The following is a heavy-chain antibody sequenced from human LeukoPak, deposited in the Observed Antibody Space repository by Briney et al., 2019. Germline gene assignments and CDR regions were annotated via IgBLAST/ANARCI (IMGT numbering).Heavy chain of an antibody. J-gene: IGHJ5*02. CDR3: ARGDFYYDSSDP. CDR2: INAGNGNT. Sequence: EASVTVSCKASGYTFTNYAMYWVRQAPGQRLEWMGWINAGNGNTKYSQKFQGRVTITSDTSANTVYMELSSLRSEDTAVYYCARGDFYYDSSDPWGQGTLVTVSS. D-gene: IGHD3-22*01. V-gene: IGHV1-3*01. CDR1: GYTFTNYA.